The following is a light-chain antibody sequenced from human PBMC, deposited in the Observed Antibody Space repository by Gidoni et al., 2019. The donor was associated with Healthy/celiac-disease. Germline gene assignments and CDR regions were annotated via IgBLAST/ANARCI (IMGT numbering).Light chain of an antibody. CDR3: QQSYSTPAA. CDR1: QSISSY. Sequence: IQISQSPSSLSASVGDRVTITCRASQSISSYLNWYQQKPGKAPKLLIYAASSLQSGVPSRFSGSGSGTDFTLTISSLQPEDFATYYCQQSYSTPAAFGPGTKVDIK. CDR2: AAS. J-gene: IGKJ3*01. V-gene: IGKV1-39*01.